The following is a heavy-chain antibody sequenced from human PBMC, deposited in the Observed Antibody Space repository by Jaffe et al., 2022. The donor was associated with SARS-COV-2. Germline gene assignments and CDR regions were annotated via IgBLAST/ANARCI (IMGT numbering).Heavy chain of an antibody. CDR3: ARLYPEVRLEGNWFDP. CDR1: GGSISSSSYY. CDR2: IYYSGST. J-gene: IGHJ5*02. D-gene: IGHD3-10*01. Sequence: QLQLQESGPGLVKPSETLSLTCTVSGGSISSSSYYWGWIRQPPGKGLEWIGSIYYSGSTYYNPSLKSRVTISVDTSKNQFSLKLSSVTAADTAVYYCARLYPEVRLEGNWFDPWGQGTLVTVSS. V-gene: IGHV4-39*01.